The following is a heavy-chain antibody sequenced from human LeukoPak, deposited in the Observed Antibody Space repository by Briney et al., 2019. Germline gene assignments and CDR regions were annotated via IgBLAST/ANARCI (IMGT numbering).Heavy chain of an antibody. CDR2: MNPNSGNT. CDR1: GYTFTSFD. J-gene: IGHJ3*02. V-gene: IGHV1-8*01. D-gene: IGHD3-10*01. CDR3: ARGQAPNDAFDI. Sequence: VKVSCKASGYTFTSFDINWVRQATGQGLEWMGWMNPNSGNTGYAQKFQGRVTMTRDTSTTTVYMELSSLTSEDTAVYYCARGQAPNDAFDIWGQGTMVTVSS.